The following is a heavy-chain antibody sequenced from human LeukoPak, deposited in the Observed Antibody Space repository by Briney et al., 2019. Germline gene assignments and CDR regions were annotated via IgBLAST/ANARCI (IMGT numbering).Heavy chain of an antibody. D-gene: IGHD2-15*01. CDR3: ASGPKRMTPFDY. CDR1: GFTDSSNY. Sequence: PGGSLRLSCAASGFTDSSNYMSWVRQAPGKGLEWVSVIYSGGSTYYADSVKGRFTISRDNSKNTLYHQMNSLRAEDTAVYYCASGPKRMTPFDYWGQGTLVTVSS. CDR2: IYSGGST. J-gene: IGHJ4*02. V-gene: IGHV3-66*01.